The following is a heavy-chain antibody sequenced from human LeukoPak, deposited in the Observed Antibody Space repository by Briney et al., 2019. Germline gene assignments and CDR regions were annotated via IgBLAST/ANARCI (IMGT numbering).Heavy chain of an antibody. CDR2: ISGSSII. CDR1: GFTFSDYS. D-gene: IGHD6-19*01. CDR3: ARDPITVHHYFDY. Sequence: GGSLRLSCAASGFTFSDYSMNWVRQTPGKGLEWVSYISGSSIIYYADSVKGRFTISRDNAKNSVYLQMNSLRDEDTAVYYCARDPITVHHYFDYWGQGILVTVYS. V-gene: IGHV3-48*02. J-gene: IGHJ4*02.